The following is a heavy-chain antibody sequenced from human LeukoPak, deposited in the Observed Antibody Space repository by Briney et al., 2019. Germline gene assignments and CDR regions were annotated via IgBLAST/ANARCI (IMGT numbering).Heavy chain of an antibody. CDR1: GGSFSGYY. V-gene: IGHV4-59*01. D-gene: IGHD4-17*01. J-gene: IGHJ5*02. CDR3: ARGVTTVTTTWFDP. Sequence: SETLSLTCAVYGGSFSGYYWSWIRQPPGKGLEWIGYIYYSGSTNYNPSLKSRVTISVDTSKNQFSLKLSSVTAADTAVYYCARGVTTVTTTWFDPWGQGTLVTVSS. CDR2: IYYSGST.